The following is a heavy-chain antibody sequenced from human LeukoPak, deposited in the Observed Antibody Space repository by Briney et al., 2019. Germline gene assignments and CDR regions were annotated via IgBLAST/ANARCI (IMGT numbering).Heavy chain of an antibody. J-gene: IGHJ4*02. Sequence: GGSLRLSCAASGFTFSSYGMHWVRQDPGKGLEWVAVISYDGSNKYYADSVKGRFTIFRDNSKNTLYLQMNSLRAEDTAVYYCAKGGSSGWTSDFDYWGQGTLVTVSS. D-gene: IGHD6-19*01. CDR2: ISYDGSNK. CDR3: AKGGSSGWTSDFDY. V-gene: IGHV3-30*18. CDR1: GFTFSSYG.